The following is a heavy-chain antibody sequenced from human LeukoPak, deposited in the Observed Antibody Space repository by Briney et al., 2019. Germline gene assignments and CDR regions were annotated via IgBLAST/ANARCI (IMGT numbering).Heavy chain of an antibody. J-gene: IGHJ5*02. CDR2: IYTVGST. V-gene: IGHV4-4*07. D-gene: IGHD3-10*01. Sequence: SETLSPTCPVSGGSISSYYWSWIRQPAGKGLEWIGRIYTVGSTNYNPSLKSRVNMSVDTSKNQFSLKLTSATAADTAVYYCARDRYGSGSYYTSWFDPWGQGTLVTFSS. CDR1: GGSISSYY. CDR3: ARDRYGSGSYYTSWFDP.